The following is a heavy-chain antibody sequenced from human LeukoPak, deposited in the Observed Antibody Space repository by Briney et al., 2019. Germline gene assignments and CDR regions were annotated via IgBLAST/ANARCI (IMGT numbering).Heavy chain of an antibody. Sequence: SETLSLTCTVSGGSISSGGYYWSWIRQHPGKGLEWIGYTYYSGSTYYNPSLKSRVTISVDTSKNQFSLKLSSVTAADTAVYYCARAALYGGNSGLDYWGQGTLVTVSS. CDR3: ARAALYGGNSGLDY. CDR1: GGSISSGGYY. CDR2: TYYSGST. J-gene: IGHJ4*02. V-gene: IGHV4-31*03. D-gene: IGHD4-23*01.